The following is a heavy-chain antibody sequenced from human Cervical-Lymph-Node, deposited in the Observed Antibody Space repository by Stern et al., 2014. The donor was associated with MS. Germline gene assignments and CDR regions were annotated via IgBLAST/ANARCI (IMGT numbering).Heavy chain of an antibody. J-gene: IGHJ2*01. CDR1: GGTFSTYG. D-gene: IGHD3-22*01. CDR3: ARRGYYDSSGYTSGCFDL. Sequence: DQLVESGAEVKKPGSSVKVSCKASGGTFSTYGLSWVRQAPGQGLEWMGGIIPIFGTANYAQKFQGRVTITADESTSTAYMELSSLRSEDTAVYYCARRGYYDSSGYTSGCFDLWGRGTLVTVSS. V-gene: IGHV1-69*01. CDR2: IIPIFGTA.